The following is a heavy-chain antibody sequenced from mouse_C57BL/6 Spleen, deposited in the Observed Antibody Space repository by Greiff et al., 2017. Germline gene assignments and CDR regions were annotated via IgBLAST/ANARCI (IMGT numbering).Heavy chain of an antibody. CDR3: ATSTMITTEFAY. CDR1: GYTFTSYW. D-gene: IGHD2-4*01. CDR2: INPSNGGT. J-gene: IGHJ3*01. V-gene: IGHV1-53*01. Sequence: QVQLQQPGTELVKPGASVKLSCKASGYTFTSYWMHWVKQRPGQGLEWIGNINPSNGGTNYNEKFKSKATLTVDKSSSTAYMQLSSLTSEDSSVYYCATSTMITTEFAYWGQGTLVTVSA.